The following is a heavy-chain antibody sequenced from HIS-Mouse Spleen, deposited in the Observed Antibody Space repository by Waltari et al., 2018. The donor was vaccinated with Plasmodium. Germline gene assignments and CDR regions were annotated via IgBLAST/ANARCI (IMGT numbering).Heavy chain of an antibody. V-gene: IGHV4-34*01. Sequence: QVQLQQWGAGLLKPSETLSLTCAVYGGSFSGYYWRWIRQPPGKGLAWIGEINHRGRTNYNPALKRRVTISVDTSKNQFSLKLSSVTAADTAVYYCARVTSSGVYWYFDLWGRGTLVTVSS. CDR2: INHRGRT. CDR3: ARVTSSGVYWYFDL. CDR1: GGSFSGYY. D-gene: IGHD3-3*01. J-gene: IGHJ2*01.